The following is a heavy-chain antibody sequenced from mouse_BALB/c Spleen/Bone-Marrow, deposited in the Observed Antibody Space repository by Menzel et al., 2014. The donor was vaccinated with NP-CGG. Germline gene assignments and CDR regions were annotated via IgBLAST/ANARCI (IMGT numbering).Heavy chain of an antibody. Sequence: EVKLVESGGGLVQPGGSLKLSCAASGFTFSSYTVSWVRQTPEKRLEWVAYISNGGGSTYYPDTVKGRFTFSRDNAKNTLYLQMSSLKSEDTAMYYCARQLGLRWAMDYWGQGTSVTVSS. CDR3: ARQLGLRWAMDY. D-gene: IGHD3-1*01. CDR2: ISNGGGST. V-gene: IGHV5-12-2*01. J-gene: IGHJ4*01. CDR1: GFTFSSYT.